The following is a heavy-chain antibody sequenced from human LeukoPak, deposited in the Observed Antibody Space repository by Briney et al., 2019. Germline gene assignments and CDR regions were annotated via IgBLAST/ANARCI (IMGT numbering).Heavy chain of an antibody. CDR3: ARLYGSGSYYYYYYYMDV. D-gene: IGHD3-10*01. CDR1: GFTFDDYA. Sequence: GRSLRLSCAASGFTFDDYAMHWVRQAPGKGLEWVSGISWNSGSIGYADSVKGRFTISRDNAKNSLYLQMNSLRAEDTAVYYCARLYGSGSYYYYYYYMDVWGKGTTVTISS. CDR2: ISWNSGSI. V-gene: IGHV3-9*01. J-gene: IGHJ6*03.